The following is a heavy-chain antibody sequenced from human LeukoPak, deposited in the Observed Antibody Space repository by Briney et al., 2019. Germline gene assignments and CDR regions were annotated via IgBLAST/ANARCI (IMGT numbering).Heavy chain of an antibody. J-gene: IGHJ4*02. CDR3: ARGIAY. CDR1: GDSISSSSYY. V-gene: IGHV4-39*01. Sequence: SETLSLTCTVSGDSISSSSYYWGWIRQPPGKGLEWIGNIYYSGSTYYNPSLKSRVTISVDTSKNQFSLKLSSMTAADTAVYYCARGIAYWGQGTLVTVSS. CDR2: IYYSGST.